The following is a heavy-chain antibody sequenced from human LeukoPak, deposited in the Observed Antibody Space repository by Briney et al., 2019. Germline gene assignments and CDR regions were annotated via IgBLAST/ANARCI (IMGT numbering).Heavy chain of an antibody. CDR1: GYTFTSYA. D-gene: IGHD2-15*01. CDR2: INPNSGGT. CDR3: ARAHCSGGSCYSDWFDP. V-gene: IGHV1-2*06. J-gene: IGHJ5*02. Sequence: GASVKVSCKASGYTFTSYAMNWVRQAPGQGLEWMGRINPNSGGTNYAQKFQGRVTMTRDTSISTAYMELSRLRSDDTAVYYCARAHCSGGSCYSDWFDPWGQGTLVTVSS.